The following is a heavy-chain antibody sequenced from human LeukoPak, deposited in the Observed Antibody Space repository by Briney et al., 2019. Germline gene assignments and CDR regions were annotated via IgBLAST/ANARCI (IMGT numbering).Heavy chain of an antibody. D-gene: IGHD3-10*01. CDR2: INHSGST. J-gene: IGHJ4*02. V-gene: IGHV4-34*01. CDR3: ARGGSYSGYAVLFDN. Sequence: PSETLSLTCAVYGGSFSGYYWSWIRQPPGKGLEWIGEINHSGSTNYNPSLKSRVTISVDTSKNQFSLKLTSVTAADTAVYYCARGGSYSGYAVLFDNWGQGTLVTVSS. CDR1: GGSFSGYY.